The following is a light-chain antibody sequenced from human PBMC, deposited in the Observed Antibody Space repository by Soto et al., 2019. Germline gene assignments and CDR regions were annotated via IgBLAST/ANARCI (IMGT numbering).Light chain of an antibody. Sequence: EIVLTQSPGTLSLSPGERATLSCRASQSVNTYYLSWYQQKPGQAPRLLIYSTSSRATGIPDRFSGSGSGSDFSLTIRRLEPEDFAVYYCQQYDSTPPTFGGGNQVEIK. CDR1: QSVNTYY. CDR2: STS. CDR3: QQYDSTPPT. J-gene: IGKJ4*01. V-gene: IGKV3-20*01.